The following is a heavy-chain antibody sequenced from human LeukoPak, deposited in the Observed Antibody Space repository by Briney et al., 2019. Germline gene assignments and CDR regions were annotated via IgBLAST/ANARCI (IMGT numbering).Heavy chain of an antibody. J-gene: IGHJ6*02. CDR2: ISGSGGST. Sequence: GRSLRLSCAASGFTFSSYGMHWVRQAPGKGLEWVSAISGSGGSTYYADSVKGRFTISRDNSKNTLYLQMNSLRAEDTAVYYCAKAPYYYDSSGYYSWNGMDVWGQGTTVTVSS. CDR1: GFTFSSYG. CDR3: AKAPYYYDSSGYYSWNGMDV. V-gene: IGHV3-23*01. D-gene: IGHD3-22*01.